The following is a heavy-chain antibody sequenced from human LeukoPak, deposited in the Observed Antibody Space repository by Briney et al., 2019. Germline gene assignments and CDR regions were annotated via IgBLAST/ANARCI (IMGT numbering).Heavy chain of an antibody. Sequence: PSETLSLTCTVSGGSISGYYWSWIRQPPGKGLEWIGYIYYSGSTNYNPSLKSRVTISVDTSKNQFSLKLRSVTAADTAVYYCARTYGSSGLGYFDLWGRGTLVTVSS. V-gene: IGHV4-59*01. CDR1: GGSISGYY. D-gene: IGHD6-13*01. CDR2: IYYSGST. J-gene: IGHJ2*01. CDR3: ARTYGSSGLGYFDL.